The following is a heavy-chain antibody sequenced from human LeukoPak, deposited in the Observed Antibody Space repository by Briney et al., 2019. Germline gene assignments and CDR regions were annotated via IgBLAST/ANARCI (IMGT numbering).Heavy chain of an antibody. D-gene: IGHD3-22*01. Sequence: PSETLSLTCTVSGGSISSHYWSWIRQPPGKGLEWIGDINYSGSTNYNPSLKSRVTISVDTSKNQFSLKLSSVTAADTAVYYCAREPGFDSSGYLNWFDPWGQGTLVTVSS. V-gene: IGHV4-59*11. CDR3: AREPGFDSSGYLNWFDP. CDR1: GGSISSHY. J-gene: IGHJ5*02. CDR2: INYSGST.